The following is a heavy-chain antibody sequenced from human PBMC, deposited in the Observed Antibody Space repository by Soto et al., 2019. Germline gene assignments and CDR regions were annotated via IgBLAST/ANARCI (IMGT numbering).Heavy chain of an antibody. Sequence: ASVKVSCKASGYTFTGYFMHWVRQAPGQGLGWMGWINPNSGATKYAQKFQGRVTLSRDTSISTAYMELSGLRSDDTAVYYCARGGGTILAPLPWGQGTLVTVS. CDR3: ARGGGTILAPLP. CDR2: INPNSGAT. V-gene: IGHV1-2*02. J-gene: IGHJ5*02. D-gene: IGHD3-3*01. CDR1: GYTFTGYF.